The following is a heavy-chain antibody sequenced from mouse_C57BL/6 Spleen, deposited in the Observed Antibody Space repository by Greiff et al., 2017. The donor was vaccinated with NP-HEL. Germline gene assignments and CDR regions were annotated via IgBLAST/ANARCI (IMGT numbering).Heavy chain of an antibody. J-gene: IGHJ1*03. CDR1: GYAFTNYL. CDR3: ARCRTVVATEWYFDV. V-gene: IGHV1-54*01. Sequence: QVQLKESGAELVRPGTSVKVSCKASGYAFTNYLIEWVKQRPGQGLEWIGVINPGSGGTNYNEKFKGKATLTADKSSSTAYMQLSSLTSEDSAVYFCARCRTVVATEWYFDVWGTGTTVTVSS. D-gene: IGHD1-1*01. CDR2: INPGSGGT.